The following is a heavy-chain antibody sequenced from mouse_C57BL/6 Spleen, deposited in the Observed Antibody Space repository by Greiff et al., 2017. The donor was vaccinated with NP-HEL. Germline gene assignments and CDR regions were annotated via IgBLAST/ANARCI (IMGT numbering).Heavy chain of an antibody. V-gene: IGHV1-81*01. D-gene: IGHD2-4*01. J-gene: IGHJ4*01. CDR3: ARFRYDYDGKMDY. CDR1: GYTFTSYG. Sequence: QVQLQQSGAELARPGASVKLSCKASGYTFTSYGISWVKQRTGQGLEWIGEIYPRSGNTYYNEKFKGKATLTADKSSSTAYIELRSLTSEDSAVYFCARFRYDYDGKMDYWGQGTSVTVSS. CDR2: IYPRSGNT.